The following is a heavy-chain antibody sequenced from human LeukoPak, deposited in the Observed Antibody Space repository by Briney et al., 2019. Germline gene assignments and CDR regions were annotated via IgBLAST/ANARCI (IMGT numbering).Heavy chain of an antibody. D-gene: IGHD2-2*01. Sequence: GRSLRLCCAASGFTFSSYGMHWGRQAPGKGLEWVAVIWYDGSNKYYADSVKGRLTISRDNSKNTLYLQMNSLRAEDTAVYYCAKDQPRYCSSTSCSYMDVWGKGTTVTVSS. CDR3: AKDQPRYCSSTSCSYMDV. CDR2: IWYDGSNK. V-gene: IGHV3-33*06. J-gene: IGHJ6*03. CDR1: GFTFSSYG.